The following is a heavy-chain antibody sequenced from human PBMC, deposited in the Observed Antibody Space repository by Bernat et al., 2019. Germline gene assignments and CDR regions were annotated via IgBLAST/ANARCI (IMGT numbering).Heavy chain of an antibody. CDR2: INHSGST. D-gene: IGHD4-23*01. CDR1: GGSFSGYY. J-gene: IGHJ4*02. CDR3: ARGLRWPQYYFDY. Sequence: QVQLQQCGAGLLKPSETLSLTCAVYGGSFSGYYWSWIRQPPGKGLEWIGEINHSGSTNYNPSLKSRVTISVDTSKNQFSLKLSSVTAADTAVYYCARGLRWPQYYFDYWGQGTLVTVSS. V-gene: IGHV4-34*01.